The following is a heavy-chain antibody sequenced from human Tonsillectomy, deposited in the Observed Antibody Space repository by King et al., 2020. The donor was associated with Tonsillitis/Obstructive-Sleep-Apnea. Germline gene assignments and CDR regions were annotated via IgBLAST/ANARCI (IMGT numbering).Heavy chain of an antibody. V-gene: IGHV4-59*01. J-gene: IGHJ5*02. CDR1: GGSISSYY. Sequence: QLQESGPGLVKPSETLSLTCTVSGGSISSYYWSWIRQPPGKGLEWIGYIYYSGSTNYNPSLKSRVTISVDTSKNQFSLKLSSVTAADTAGYYCARGRTYDFWSGFLDNWFDPWGQGTLVTVSS. D-gene: IGHD3-3*01. CDR2: IYYSGST. CDR3: ARGRTYDFWSGFLDNWFDP.